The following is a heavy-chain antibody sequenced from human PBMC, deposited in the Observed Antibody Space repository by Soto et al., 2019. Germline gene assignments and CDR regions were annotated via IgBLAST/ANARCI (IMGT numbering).Heavy chain of an antibody. CDR3: ARHEVYDFWSGYRANFDY. Sequence: SETLSLTCTVSGGSISSYYWSWIRQPPGKGLEWIGYIYYSGSTNYNPSLKSRVTISVDTSKNQFSLKLSSVTAADTAVYYCARHEVYDFWSGYRANFDYWGQGTLVTVSS. J-gene: IGHJ4*02. CDR1: GGSISSYY. D-gene: IGHD3-3*01. V-gene: IGHV4-59*08. CDR2: IYYSGST.